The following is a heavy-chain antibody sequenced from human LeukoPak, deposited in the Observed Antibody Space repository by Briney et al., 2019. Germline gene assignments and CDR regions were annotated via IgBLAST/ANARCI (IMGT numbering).Heavy chain of an antibody. CDR3: ARGNYGSGSSVPLDS. D-gene: IGHD3-10*01. CDR2: IGIGGDT. V-gene: IGHV3-13*01. CDR1: GFSITIND. Sequence: PGGSLRLSCAVSGFSITINDMHWVRHATGKGLEWVSAIGIGGDTYYADSVKGRFTISREDAKNSLYLQMDSLRAGDTAVYYCARGNYGSGSSVPLDSWGQGTLVTVSS. J-gene: IGHJ4*02.